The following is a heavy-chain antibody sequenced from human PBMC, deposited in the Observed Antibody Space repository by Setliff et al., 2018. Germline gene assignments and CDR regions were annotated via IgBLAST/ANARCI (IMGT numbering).Heavy chain of an antibody. Sequence: GGSLRLSCAASGFTFTNYAMHWVRQAPGKGLEWVAVISDDGNNEYYADSVKGRCTISRDNSKNTLYLQMSSPTTEDTAVYYCARGPLGDYADFYYYMDVWGMGTTVTVSS. CDR2: ISDDGNNE. CDR3: ARGPLGDYADFYYYMDV. V-gene: IGHV3-30*04. J-gene: IGHJ6*03. D-gene: IGHD4-17*01. CDR1: GFTFTNYA.